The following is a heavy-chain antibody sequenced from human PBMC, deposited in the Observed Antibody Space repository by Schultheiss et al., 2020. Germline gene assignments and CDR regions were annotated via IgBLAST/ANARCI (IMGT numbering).Heavy chain of an antibody. V-gene: IGHV4-59*01. CDR3: ARGGWLQPFDP. Sequence: SETLSLTCAVYGGSFSGYYWSWIRQPPGKGLEWIGYISYSETTYNPSLKSRVTISVDTSKNQFSLKLSSVTAADTAVYYCARGGWLQPFDPWGQGTLVTVSS. CDR2: ISYSETT. CDR1: GGSFSGYY. J-gene: IGHJ5*02. D-gene: IGHD5-24*01.